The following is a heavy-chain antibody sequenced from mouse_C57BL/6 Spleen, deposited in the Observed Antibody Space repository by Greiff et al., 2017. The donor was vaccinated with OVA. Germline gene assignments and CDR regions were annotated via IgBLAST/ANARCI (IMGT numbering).Heavy chain of an antibody. J-gene: IGHJ1*03. Sequence: EVKLVESGGDLVKPGGSLTLSCAASGFTFSSYGMSWVRQTPDKRLEWVATISSGGSYTYYPDSVKGRFTISRDNAKNTLYLQMSSLKSEDTAMYYCARESNYWYFDVWGTGTTVTVSS. CDR1: GFTFSSYG. V-gene: IGHV5-6*02. CDR2: ISSGGSYT. D-gene: IGHD2-5*01. CDR3: ARESNYWYFDV.